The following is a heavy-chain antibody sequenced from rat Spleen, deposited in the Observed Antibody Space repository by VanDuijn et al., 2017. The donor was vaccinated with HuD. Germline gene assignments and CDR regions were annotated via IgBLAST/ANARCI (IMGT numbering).Heavy chain of an antibody. D-gene: IGHD1-12*02. V-gene: IGHV3-3*01. J-gene: IGHJ4*01. CDR3: ARCGYDGSYYYAYVMDA. Sequence: EVQLQESGPGLVKPSQSLFLTCSVTGHSIGSSYRWNWIRKFPGKKLEWMGYINSAGSSNYNPSLKSRISITRDTSKNQFFLQVNSVTTEDTATYYCARCGYDGSYYYAYVMDAWGQGASVTVSS. CDR2: INSAGSS. CDR1: GHSIGSSYR.